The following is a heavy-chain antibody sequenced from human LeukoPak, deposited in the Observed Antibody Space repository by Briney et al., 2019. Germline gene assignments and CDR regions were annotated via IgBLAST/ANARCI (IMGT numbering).Heavy chain of an antibody. CDR1: GGSISSYY. CDR3: ARQRIAAAGTGYFDY. V-gene: IGHV4-59*08. CDR2: IYYSGST. D-gene: IGHD6-13*01. J-gene: IGHJ4*02. Sequence: SETLSLTCTVSGGSISSYYWSWIRQPPGKGLEWIGYIYYSGSTNYNPSLKSRVHISVDTSKNQFSLKLSSVTAADTAVYYCARQRIAAAGTGYFDYWGQGTLVTVSS.